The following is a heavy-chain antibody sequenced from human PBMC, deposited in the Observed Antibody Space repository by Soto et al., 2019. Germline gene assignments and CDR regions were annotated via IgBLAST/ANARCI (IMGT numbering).Heavy chain of an antibody. CDR3: ARGELAAAGMCYFDY. CDR1: GFTFSSYA. V-gene: IGHV3-30-3*01. D-gene: IGHD6-13*01. J-gene: IGHJ4*02. Sequence: QVQLVESGGGVVQPGRSLRLSCAASGFTFSSYAMHWVRQAPGKGLEWVAVISYDGSNKYYADSVKGRFTISRNNSKNTLYLQMNSLRAEDTAVYYWARGELAAAGMCYFDYWGQGTLVTVSS. CDR2: ISYDGSNK.